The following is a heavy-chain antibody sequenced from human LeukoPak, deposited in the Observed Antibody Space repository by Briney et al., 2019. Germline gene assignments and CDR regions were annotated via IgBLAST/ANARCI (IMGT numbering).Heavy chain of an antibody. CDR2: ISSSSSTI. Sequence: GGSLRLSCAASGFTFSSYSMNWVRQAPGKGLEWVSYISSSSSTIYYADSVKGRFTISRDNAKNSLYLQMNSLRAEDMALYYCASSRDGYNWDYFDYWGQGTLVTVSS. D-gene: IGHD5-24*01. CDR3: ASSRDGYNWDYFDY. CDR1: GFTFSSYS. J-gene: IGHJ4*02. V-gene: IGHV3-48*01.